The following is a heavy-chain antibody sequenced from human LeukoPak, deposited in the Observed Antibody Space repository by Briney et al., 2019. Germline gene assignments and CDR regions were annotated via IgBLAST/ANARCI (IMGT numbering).Heavy chain of an antibody. CDR3: ARGLGESYPFDY. Sequence: SETLSLTCTVSGGSISSGGYYWSWIRQHPGKGLEWIGYIYYSGSTYYNPSLKSRVTISVDTSKNQFSLKLSSATAADTAVYYCARGLGESYPFDYWGQGTLVTVSS. CDR2: IYYSGST. D-gene: IGHD3-16*01. CDR1: GGSISSGGYY. J-gene: IGHJ4*02. V-gene: IGHV4-31*03.